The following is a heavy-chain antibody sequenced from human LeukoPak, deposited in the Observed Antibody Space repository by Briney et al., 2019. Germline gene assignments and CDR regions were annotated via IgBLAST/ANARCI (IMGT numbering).Heavy chain of an antibody. J-gene: IGHJ3*02. Sequence: SETLSLTCTVSGGSISSSSYYWGWVRQPPGKGLEWIGSIYYSGSTYYNPSLKSRVTISVDTSKNQFSLKLSSVTAADTAVYYCARHILRFLEWLFPPDAFDIWGQGTMVTVSP. V-gene: IGHV4-39*01. CDR1: GGSISSSSYY. CDR3: ARHILRFLEWLFPPDAFDI. CDR2: IYYSGST. D-gene: IGHD3-3*01.